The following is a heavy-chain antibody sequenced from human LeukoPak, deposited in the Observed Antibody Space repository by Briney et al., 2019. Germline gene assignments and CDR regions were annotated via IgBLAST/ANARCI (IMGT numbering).Heavy chain of an antibody. CDR2: IKSKTDGGTT. D-gene: IGHD3-9*01. CDR3: TTVSQRLVRFSDAFDI. V-gene: IGHV3-15*01. Sequence: GGSLRLSCAASGFTFSNAWMSWVRQAPGKGLEWVGRIKSKTDGGTTHYAAAVKGRFTISRDDSKNTLYVQMNSLKTEDTAVYYCTTVSQRLVRFSDAFDIWGQGTMVTVSS. CDR1: GFTFSNAW. J-gene: IGHJ3*02.